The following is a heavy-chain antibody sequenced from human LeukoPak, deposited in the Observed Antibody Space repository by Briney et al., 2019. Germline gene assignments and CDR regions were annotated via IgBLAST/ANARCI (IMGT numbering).Heavy chain of an antibody. CDR1: GYTFTSYY. J-gene: IGHJ4*02. CDR3: ARELGIAARRYFDY. CDR2: ITPSGGST. D-gene: IGHD6-6*01. V-gene: IGHV1-46*01. Sequence: SVKVSCKASGYTFTSYYMHWLRQAPGQGLEWLEIITPSGGSTSYAQKFQGRVTMTRDTSTSTVYMELSSLRSEDTAVYYCARELGIAARRYFDYWGQGTLVTVSS.